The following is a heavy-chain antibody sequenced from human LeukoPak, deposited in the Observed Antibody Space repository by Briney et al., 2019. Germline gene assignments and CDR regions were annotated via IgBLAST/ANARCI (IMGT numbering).Heavy chain of an antibody. CDR3: ARDRVNWNDVPDAFDI. CDR1: GYTFTSYG. CDR2: ISVYNGNT. V-gene: IGHV1-18*01. J-gene: IGHJ3*02. Sequence: ASVKVSFKSSGYTFTSYGISWVRQAPGQGLEWMGWISVYNGNTNYAQKLQGRVTMTTDTSTSTAYMELRSLRSDDTAVYYCARDRVNWNDVPDAFDIWGQGTMVTVSS. D-gene: IGHD1-1*01.